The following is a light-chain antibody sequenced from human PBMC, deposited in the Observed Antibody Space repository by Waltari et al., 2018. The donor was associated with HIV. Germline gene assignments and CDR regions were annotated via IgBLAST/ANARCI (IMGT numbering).Light chain of an antibody. CDR2: SND. V-gene: IGLV1-44*01. CDR1: SSNIGSNT. CDR3: ATWEDSLNGWV. Sequence: QSVLTQPPSASGTPGQRVTISCSGSSSNIGSNTVSWYQQVPGTAPKVFIYSNDDRPSGVPDRFSGSKSGTSASLAISGLQSEDEADYYCATWEDSLNGWVFGGGTKVTVL. J-gene: IGLJ3*02.